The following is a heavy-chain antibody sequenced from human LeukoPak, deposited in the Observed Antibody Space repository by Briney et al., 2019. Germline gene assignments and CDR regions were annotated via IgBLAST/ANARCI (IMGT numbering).Heavy chain of an antibody. CDR2: VNPNSGGT. V-gene: IGHV1-2*02. CDR1: GYTFTGYY. J-gene: IGHJ5*02. D-gene: IGHD3-22*01. Sequence: ASVKASCKASGYTFTGYYMHWVRQAPGQGLEWMGWVNPNSGGTNYAQKFQGRVTMTRDTSISTAYMELSRLRSDDTAVYYCARAYYYDSTVFDPWGQGTLVTVSS. CDR3: ARAYYYDSTVFDP.